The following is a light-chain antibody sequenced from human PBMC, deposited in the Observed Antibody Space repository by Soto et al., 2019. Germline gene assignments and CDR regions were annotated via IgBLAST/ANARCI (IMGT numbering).Light chain of an antibody. J-gene: IGLJ2*01. Sequence: QSALTQPASVSGSPGPSITISCTGTSSDVGGYNYVSWYQQHPGKAPKLMIYDVSNRPSGVSNRFSGSKSGNTAYLTISGLQAEYEADYYCSSYTSSSTLGVVFGGGTKLTVL. V-gene: IGLV2-14*01. CDR3: SSYTSSSTLGVV. CDR1: SSDVGGYNY. CDR2: DVS.